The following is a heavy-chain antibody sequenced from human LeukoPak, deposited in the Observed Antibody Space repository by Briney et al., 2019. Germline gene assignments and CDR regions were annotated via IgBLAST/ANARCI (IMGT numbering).Heavy chain of an antibody. J-gene: IGHJ4*02. CDR3: VRSLRSADF. V-gene: IGHV3-74*01. Sequence: GGSLRLSCEASGFTFSNYWMHWVRQAPGKGLMWVTQISTDGSQTFYADSVKGRFTISRDNAKNTLFLQMDSLRPEDTAVYYCVRSLRSADFWGQGTLVTVSS. CDR2: ISTDGSQT. CDR1: GFTFSNYW.